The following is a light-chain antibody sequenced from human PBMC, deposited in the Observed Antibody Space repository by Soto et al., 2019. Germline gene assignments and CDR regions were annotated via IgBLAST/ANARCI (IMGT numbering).Light chain of an antibody. CDR1: QSVSGN. V-gene: IGKV3-15*01. CDR2: GAS. Sequence: EIVMTQSPATLSVSPGERATLSCRASQSVSGNLAGYQQKPGQAPRILIDGASTRATGIPARFSGSGSGTEFTHTISSLQSEEFAVYYCQQYNNWPRTFGQGTKVEIK. J-gene: IGKJ1*01. CDR3: QQYNNWPRT.